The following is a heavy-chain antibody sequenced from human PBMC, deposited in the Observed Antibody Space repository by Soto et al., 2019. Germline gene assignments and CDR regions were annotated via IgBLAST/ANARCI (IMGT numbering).Heavy chain of an antibody. CDR1: GFTFSSYA. V-gene: IGHV3-23*01. CDR2: ISGSGGSK. J-gene: IGHJ6*02. D-gene: IGHD3-10*01. Sequence: GGSLRLSCATSGFTFSSYAMTWVRQPPGKGLEWVSVISGSGGSKYYADSVEGRFTISRDNSKNTLYLQMNSLRAEDTAVYHRAKNRGSGRPYYYAMDVWGQGTTVTVSS. CDR3: AKNRGSGRPYYYAMDV.